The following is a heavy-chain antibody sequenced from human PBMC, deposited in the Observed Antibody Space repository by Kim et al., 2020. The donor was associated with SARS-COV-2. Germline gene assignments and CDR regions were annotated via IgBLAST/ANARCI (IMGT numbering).Heavy chain of an antibody. CDR2: ISSSGSTI. CDR1: GFTFSSYE. V-gene: IGHV3-48*03. CDR3: ASPGYSSSSGDY. J-gene: IGHJ4*02. Sequence: GGSLRLSCAASGFTFSSYEMNWVRQAPGKGLEWVSYISSSGSTIYYADSVKGRFTISRDNAKNSLYLQMNSLRAEDTAVYYCASPGYSSSSGDYWGQGTLVTVSS. D-gene: IGHD6-6*01.